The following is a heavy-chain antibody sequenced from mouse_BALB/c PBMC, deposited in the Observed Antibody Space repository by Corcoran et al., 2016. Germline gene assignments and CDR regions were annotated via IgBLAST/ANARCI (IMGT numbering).Heavy chain of an antibody. CDR2: IYWDDDK. CDR3: AGKGFAY. V-gene: IGHV8-12*01. CDR1: GFSLSTSGMG. J-gene: IGHJ3*01. Sequence: QVTLKESGPGILQPSQTLSLTCSFSGFSLSTSGMGVSWIRQPSGKGLEWLAHIYWDDDKRYNPSLKSRLTISKDTSSNQVCLKITSVDTADTATYYCAGKGFAYWGQGTLVTVSA.